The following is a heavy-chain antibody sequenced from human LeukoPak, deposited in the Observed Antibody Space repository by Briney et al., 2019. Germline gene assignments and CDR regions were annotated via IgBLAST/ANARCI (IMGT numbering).Heavy chain of an antibody. V-gene: IGHV3-13*01. CDR3: ARGMGATTQALFDY. Sequence: GGSLRLSCAASGXTFSAFDMHWVRQVTGKRREWVSGIDTAGATYYPGSVKGRFTISRENAKNSLYLHMNSLRAGDTAVYYCARGMGATTQALFDYWGQGALVAVSS. J-gene: IGHJ4*02. CDR1: GXTFSAFD. CDR2: IDTAGAT. D-gene: IGHD1-26*01.